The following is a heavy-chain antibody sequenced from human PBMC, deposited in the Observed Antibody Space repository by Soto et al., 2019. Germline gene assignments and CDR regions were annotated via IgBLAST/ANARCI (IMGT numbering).Heavy chain of an antibody. J-gene: IGHJ4*02. CDR1: GFTFSDYY. CDR2: ITSSGSTT. CDR3: VRERYSYGPYYFDY. D-gene: IGHD5-18*01. V-gene: IGHV3-11*01. Sequence: QVQLVESGGDLVKPGGSLRLSCAASGFTFSDYYMSWIRQAPGKGLEWVSSITSSGSTTYYTDSVKGRFTISRDNAKNSLYLQMNSLRAEDTAVYYCVRERYSYGPYYFDYWGQGTLVTVSS.